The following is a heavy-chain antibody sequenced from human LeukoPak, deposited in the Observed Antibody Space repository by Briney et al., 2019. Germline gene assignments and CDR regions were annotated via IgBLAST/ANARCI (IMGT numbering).Heavy chain of an antibody. D-gene: IGHD3-3*01. CDR2: ISSSGSTI. V-gene: IGHV3-11*04. Sequence: GGSLRLSCAASGFTLSDYYMSWIRQAPGKGLEWVSYISSSGSTIYYADSVKGRFTISRDNAKNSLYLQMNSLRAEDTAVYYCARAGGLDDFWSGYMYYYYYYMDVWGKGATVTVSS. CDR3: ARAGGLDDFWSGYMYYYYYYMDV. J-gene: IGHJ6*03. CDR1: GFTLSDYY.